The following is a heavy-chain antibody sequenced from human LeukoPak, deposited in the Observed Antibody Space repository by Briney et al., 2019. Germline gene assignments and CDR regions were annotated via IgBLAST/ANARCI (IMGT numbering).Heavy chain of an antibody. V-gene: IGHV4-30-2*01. CDR1: GASISSGTYS. J-gene: IGHJ4*02. CDR2: INHSGST. CDR3: ARRSHLLEAADY. D-gene: IGHD1-1*01. Sequence: PSQTLSLTCTVSGASISSGTYSWSWIRQPPGKGLEWIGEINHSGSTNYNPSLKSRVTISVDTSKNQFSLKLSSVTAADTAVYYCARRSHLLEAADYWGQGTLVTVSS.